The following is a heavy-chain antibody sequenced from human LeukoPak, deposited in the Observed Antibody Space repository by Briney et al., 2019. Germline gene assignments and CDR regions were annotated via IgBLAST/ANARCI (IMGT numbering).Heavy chain of an antibody. D-gene: IGHD6-13*01. Sequence: PSETLSLTCAVSGGSISSGGYSWSWIRQPPGKGLEWIGYIYHSGSTYYNPSLKSRVTISVDRSKNQFSLKLSSVTAADTAVYYCARGLAAAGYYFDYWGQGTLVTVSP. V-gene: IGHV4-30-2*01. CDR2: IYHSGST. J-gene: IGHJ4*02. CDR3: ARGLAAAGYYFDY. CDR1: GGSISSGGYS.